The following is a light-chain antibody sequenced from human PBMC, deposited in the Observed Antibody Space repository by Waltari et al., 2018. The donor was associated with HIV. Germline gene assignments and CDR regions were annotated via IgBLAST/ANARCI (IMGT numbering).Light chain of an antibody. Sequence: QSALTQPASVSGSPGQSSTIPCTGPSSDVGGYNYVSWYQQHPGKAPKLMIYEVSNRPSGVSNRFSGSKSGNTASLTISGLQAEDEADYYCSSYTSSSTRVFGGGTKLTVL. CDR3: SSYTSSSTRV. CDR1: SSDVGGYNY. V-gene: IGLV2-14*01. CDR2: EVS. J-gene: IGLJ3*02.